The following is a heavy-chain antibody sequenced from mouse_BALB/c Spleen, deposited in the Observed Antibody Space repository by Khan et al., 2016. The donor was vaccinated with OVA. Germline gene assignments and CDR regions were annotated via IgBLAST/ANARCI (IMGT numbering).Heavy chain of an antibody. Sequence: EVELVESGGDLVKPGGSVRLSCAASGFTFSTYCMSWVRQFPDKRLEWVATINSDGYYTYYPDTVKGRFTISRNNAENTLYLQMSSLKSEDTAIYYCASHLTGSFAYWGQGTLVTVSA. CDR1: GFTFSTYC. CDR2: INSDGYYT. CDR3: ASHLTGSFAY. J-gene: IGHJ3*01. V-gene: IGHV5-6*01. D-gene: IGHD4-1*01.